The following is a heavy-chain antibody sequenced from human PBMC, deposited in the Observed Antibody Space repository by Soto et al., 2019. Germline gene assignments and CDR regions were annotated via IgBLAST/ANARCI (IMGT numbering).Heavy chain of an antibody. J-gene: IGHJ3*01. V-gene: IGHV3-13*01. CDR3: AREARVFGKAFDV. CDR1: GFTFSSFD. Sequence: EVQLVESGGGLVQPGGSLRLSCAASGFTFSSFDMHWVRQPTGKGLEWVSAIGTAGDTYYPGSVKGRFTISRDNAKNSLDLQMNSLRAGDTAVYYCAREARVFGKAFDVWGQGTMVTVSS. CDR2: IGTAGDT. D-gene: IGHD3-3*01.